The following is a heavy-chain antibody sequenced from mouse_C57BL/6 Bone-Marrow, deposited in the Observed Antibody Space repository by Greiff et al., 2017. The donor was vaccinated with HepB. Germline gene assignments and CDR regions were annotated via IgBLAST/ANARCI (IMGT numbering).Heavy chain of an antibody. D-gene: IGHD1-1*01. CDR2: IYPGSGST. Sequence: VQLQQPGAELVKPGASVKMSCKASGYTFTSYWITWVKQRPGQGLEWIGDIYPGSGSTNYNEKFKSKATLTVDTSSSTAYMQRSSLTSEDSAVYYCARSYYGSSSWFAYWGQGTLVTVSA. J-gene: IGHJ3*01. V-gene: IGHV1-55*01. CDR1: GYTFTSYW. CDR3: ARSYYGSSSWFAY.